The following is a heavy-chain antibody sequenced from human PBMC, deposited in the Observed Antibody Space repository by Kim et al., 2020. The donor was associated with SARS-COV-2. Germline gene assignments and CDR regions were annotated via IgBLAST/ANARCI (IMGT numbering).Heavy chain of an antibody. J-gene: IGHJ4*02. V-gene: IGHV1-69*01. Sequence: KFQGRVTITADESTSTAYMELSSLRAEDTAVYYCARDQGGDGYNYFYFDYWGQGTLVTVSS. CDR3: ARDQGGDGYNYFYFDY. D-gene: IGHD5-12*01.